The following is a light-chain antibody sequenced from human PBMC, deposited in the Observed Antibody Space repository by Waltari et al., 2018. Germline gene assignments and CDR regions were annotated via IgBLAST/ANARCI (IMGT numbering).Light chain of an antibody. CDR2: KAS. CDR3: QQYNSYST. CDR1: QSISSW. Sequence: DIQITQSPSTLSASVGDRVTITCRASQSISSWLAWYQQKPGKAPKLLIYKASSLESGVPSMFSGSGSGTEFTLTISSLQPDDFATYYCQQYNSYSTFGQGTKVEIK. J-gene: IGKJ1*01. V-gene: IGKV1-5*03.